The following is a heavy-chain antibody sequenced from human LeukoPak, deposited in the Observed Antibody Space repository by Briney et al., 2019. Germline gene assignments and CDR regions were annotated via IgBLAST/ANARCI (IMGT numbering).Heavy chain of an antibody. CDR1: GFTFNNYW. V-gene: IGHV3-7*01. CDR3: ARVASGYALDC. J-gene: IGHJ4*02. CDR2: IKEDGSEK. D-gene: IGHD5-12*01. Sequence: GGSLRLSCAASGFTFNNYWMTWVRQAPGKGLEWVANIKEDGSEKYYVDSMKGRFTISRDNAKNSLYLQMNSLRAEDTAVYYCARVASGYALDCWGQGTLVTVSS.